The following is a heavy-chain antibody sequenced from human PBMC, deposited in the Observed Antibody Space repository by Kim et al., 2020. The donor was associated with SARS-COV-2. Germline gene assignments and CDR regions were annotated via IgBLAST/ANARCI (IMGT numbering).Heavy chain of an antibody. CDR1: GYSFTSYW. CDR2: IYPGDSDT. CDR3: AGSTGYSSSWYPGWFDP. Sequence: GESLKISCKGSGYSFTSYWIGWVRQMPGKGLEWMGIIYPGDSDTRYSPSFQGQVTISADKSISTAYLQWSSLKASDTAMYYCAGSTGYSSSWYPGWFDPWGQGTLVTVSS. V-gene: IGHV5-51*01. D-gene: IGHD6-13*01. J-gene: IGHJ5*02.